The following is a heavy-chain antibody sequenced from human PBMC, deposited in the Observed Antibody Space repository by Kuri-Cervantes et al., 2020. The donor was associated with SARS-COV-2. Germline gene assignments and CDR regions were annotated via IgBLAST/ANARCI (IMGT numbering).Heavy chain of an antibody. CDR2: ISGSGGDT. CDR1: GFTFSNYA. D-gene: IGHD1-26*01. J-gene: IGHJ3*02. CDR3: AKGRQISIVGAIGVGDAFDI. Sequence: GESLKISCVASGFTFSNYALTWVRQAPGKGLEWVSAISGSGGDTYYADSVKGRSTISRDSSKNTVYLQMNSLRADDTAVYYCAKGRQISIVGAIGVGDAFDIWGQETMVTVSS. V-gene: IGHV3-23*01.